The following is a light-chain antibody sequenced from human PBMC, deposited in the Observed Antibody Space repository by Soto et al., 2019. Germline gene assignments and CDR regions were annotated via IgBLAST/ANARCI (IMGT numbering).Light chain of an antibody. J-gene: IGKJ4*01. Sequence: EIMLTQSPATLSLTPGERATLSCRASQSVRGHLAWYQHKPGQAPRLLIYDASNRATGIPARFSGSGSGTDFTLTISRLEPEDFAVYYCQQYDNSPLTFGGGTKVDIK. V-gene: IGKV3-11*01. CDR1: QSVRGH. CDR3: QQYDNSPLT. CDR2: DAS.